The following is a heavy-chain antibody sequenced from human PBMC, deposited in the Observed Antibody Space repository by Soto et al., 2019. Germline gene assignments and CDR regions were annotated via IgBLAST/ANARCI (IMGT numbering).Heavy chain of an antibody. J-gene: IGHJ4*02. D-gene: IGHD2-21*01. CDR2: ISYDGSSK. CDR1: GFNFSDFA. CDR3: AGEDYGGFKVSDF. Sequence: QVQLVESGGGVVQPGRSLRLSCAASGFNFSDFAMHWVRQAPGKGLEWVSVISYDGSSKYYIDSVKGRFTISRDNSKNTVYMQMNSLRAEDTAVDYCAGEDYGGFKVSDFWGQGTLVTVSS. V-gene: IGHV3-30-3*01.